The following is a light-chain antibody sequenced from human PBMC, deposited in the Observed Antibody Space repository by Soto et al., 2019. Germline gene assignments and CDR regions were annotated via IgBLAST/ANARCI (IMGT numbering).Light chain of an antibody. CDR2: DAS. J-gene: IGKJ1*01. V-gene: IGKV1-5*02. CDR1: RRISSW. Sequence: DIQMTQSPSTLSASVGDRVTIFCRASRRISSWLAWYQQQPGKAPKLLVYDASTLQSGVPSRFSGNGSGTEFTLTISRLQPEDLATYFCQQYNGYPWTFGQGTKVDIK. CDR3: QQYNGYPWT.